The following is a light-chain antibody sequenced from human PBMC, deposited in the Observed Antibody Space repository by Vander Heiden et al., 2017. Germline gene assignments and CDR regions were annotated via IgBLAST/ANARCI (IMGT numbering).Light chain of an antibody. V-gene: IGLV2-23*02. CDR2: DVS. CDR1: SSDVGRYNL. J-gene: IGLJ2*01. Sequence: QSALTQPASVSGSPGQSSTISCTGTSSDVGRYNLVSWYQQHPGKDPILCIVDVSKRPSGVSTRCSGSKSATTAFLTTVGLQAEDDADYYCCSSASSSTYVFGGGTKLTVL. CDR3: CSSASSSTYV.